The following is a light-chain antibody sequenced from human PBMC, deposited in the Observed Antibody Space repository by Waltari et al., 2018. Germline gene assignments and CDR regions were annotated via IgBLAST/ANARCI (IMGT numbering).Light chain of an antibody. Sequence: QSVLTQPPSASGTPGQRVTISCSGSSSNIGSNYIYWYHQLPGTAPKLLLYRNNQRPSGVPDRCSGSKSGTSASLAIGGLRSEDEADYYCASWDDILSGVLFGGGTKLSVL. CDR3: ASWDDILSGVL. CDR2: RNN. V-gene: IGLV1-47*01. J-gene: IGLJ2*01. CDR1: SSNIGSNY.